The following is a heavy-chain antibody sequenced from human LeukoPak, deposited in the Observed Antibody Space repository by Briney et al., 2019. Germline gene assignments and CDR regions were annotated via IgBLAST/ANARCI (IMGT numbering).Heavy chain of an antibody. Sequence: GESLKISCKGSGSSFTSYRIAWVRQMPGKGLEWMGIIYPGDSDSRYSPSFQGQVTFSADKSISTAYLQWSSLKASDTAMYYCARLYSVTSGYYYFDYWGQGTLVTVSS. CDR2: IYPGDSDS. J-gene: IGHJ4*02. CDR1: GSSFTSYR. D-gene: IGHD3-22*01. V-gene: IGHV5-51*01. CDR3: ARLYSVTSGYYYFDY.